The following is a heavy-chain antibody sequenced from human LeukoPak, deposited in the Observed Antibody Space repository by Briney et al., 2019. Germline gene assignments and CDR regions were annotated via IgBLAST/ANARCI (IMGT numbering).Heavy chain of an antibody. CDR1: RGSISSGGYY. J-gene: IGHJ6*03. Sequence: SETLSLTCTVSRGSISSGGYYWSWIRQPPGKGLEWIEYIYHSGSTYYNPSLKSRVTISVDRSKNQFSLKLGSVTAADTAVYYCARIGIHYDYYYMDFWGKGTTVTVSS. V-gene: IGHV4-30-2*01. CDR2: IYHSGST. CDR3: ARIGIHYDYYYMDF. D-gene: IGHD3-22*01.